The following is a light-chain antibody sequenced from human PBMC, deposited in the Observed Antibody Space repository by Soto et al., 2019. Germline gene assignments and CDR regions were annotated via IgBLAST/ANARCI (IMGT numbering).Light chain of an antibody. V-gene: IGKV3-11*01. CDR1: QSIGLA. CDR3: QQRSNWPRT. Sequence: EIVLTQAPATLSLSPGERATLSCRASQSIGLAIAWYQHKPGQAPRLLIFDASQRATGIPARFRGSGSGTDFTLSISSLEPEDFAVYYCQQRSNWPRTFGQGTKVEIK. CDR2: DAS. J-gene: IGKJ1*01.